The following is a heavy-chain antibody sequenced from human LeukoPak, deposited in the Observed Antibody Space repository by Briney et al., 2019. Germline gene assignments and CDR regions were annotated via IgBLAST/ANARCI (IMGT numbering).Heavy chain of an antibody. CDR3: ARESGYHGSGFDP. J-gene: IGHJ5*02. CDR1: GIPFTTSD. Sequence: GGSLRLSCAASGIPFTTSDMHWVRQAPGKGLEWVAFIRNDGSNTYYADSVKGRFTISRDTAKNTLYLQMNSLRDEDTAVYYCARESGYHGSGFDPWGQGTLVTVSS. V-gene: IGHV3-30*02. D-gene: IGHD3-10*01. CDR2: IRNDGSNT.